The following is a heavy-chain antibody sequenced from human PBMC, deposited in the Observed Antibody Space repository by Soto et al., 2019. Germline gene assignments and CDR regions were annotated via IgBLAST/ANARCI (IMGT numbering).Heavy chain of an antibody. J-gene: IGHJ5*02. Sequence: GGSLRLSCAASGFTFSSYVMSWVRQAPGKGLEWVSAISGSGGNTYYADSVKGRFTISRDNSKSTLFLQMNSLRAEDTALYFCAKEMGDYYDSSGSWFDPWGQGTLVTVSS. V-gene: IGHV3-23*01. CDR3: AKEMGDYYDSSGSWFDP. CDR2: ISGSGGNT. D-gene: IGHD3-22*01. CDR1: GFTFSSYV.